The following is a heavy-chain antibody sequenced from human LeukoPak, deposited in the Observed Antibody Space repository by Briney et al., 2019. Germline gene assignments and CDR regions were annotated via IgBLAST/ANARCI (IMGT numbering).Heavy chain of an antibody. CDR2: IYPGDSDT. CDR3: ARQTYSSRGSLYYGMDV. CDR1: GYSFTSYW. J-gene: IGHJ6*04. V-gene: IGHV5-51*01. Sequence: GESLKISCKGPGYSFTSYWIGWVRQMPGKGLEWMGIIYPGDSDTRYSPSFQGQVTIPADKSISTAYLQWSSLKASDTAMYYCARQTYSSRGSLYYGMDVWGKGTTVTVSS. D-gene: IGHD6-13*01.